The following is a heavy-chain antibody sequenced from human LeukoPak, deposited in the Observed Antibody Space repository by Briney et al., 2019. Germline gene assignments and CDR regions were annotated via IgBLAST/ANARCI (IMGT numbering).Heavy chain of an antibody. CDR1: GDSISSGDYY. CDR2: ISSSGST. Sequence: SETLSLTCTVSGDSISSGDYYWSWIPQPAGKGLEWIWRISSSGSTNYNPSLKSRVTISVDTSKNQFSLKLSSVTAADTAVYFCARGPYSYDSSGAFDIWGQGTIVTVSS. J-gene: IGHJ3*02. V-gene: IGHV4-61*02. D-gene: IGHD3-22*01. CDR3: ARGPYSYDSSGAFDI.